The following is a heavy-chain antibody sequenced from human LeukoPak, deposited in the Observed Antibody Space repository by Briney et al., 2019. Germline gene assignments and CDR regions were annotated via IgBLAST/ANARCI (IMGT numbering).Heavy chain of an antibody. Sequence: GGSLRLSCAASGFTVSSNYMTWVRQAPGKGLEWVSVIYSDGSTYYADSVKGRFTISRDNSKNTLYLQMSSLRADDTAVYYCARGDWQSWGQGTLVTVSS. CDR3: ARGDWQS. J-gene: IGHJ5*02. V-gene: IGHV3-53*01. D-gene: IGHD2-21*01. CDR2: IYSDGST. CDR1: GFTVSSNY.